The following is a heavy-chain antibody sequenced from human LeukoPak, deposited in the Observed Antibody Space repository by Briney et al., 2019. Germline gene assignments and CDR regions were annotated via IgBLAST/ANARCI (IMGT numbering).Heavy chain of an antibody. D-gene: IGHD4-23*01. CDR3: ARDKTAVVTLDY. Sequence: SQTLSLTCTVSGGSISSGGYYWSWIRQPPGKGLEWIGYIYHSGSTYYNPSLKSRVTISVDRSKNQFSLKLSSVTAADTAVYYCARDKTAVVTLDYWGQGTLVTVSS. V-gene: IGHV4-30-2*01. J-gene: IGHJ4*02. CDR1: GGSISSGGYY. CDR2: IYHSGST.